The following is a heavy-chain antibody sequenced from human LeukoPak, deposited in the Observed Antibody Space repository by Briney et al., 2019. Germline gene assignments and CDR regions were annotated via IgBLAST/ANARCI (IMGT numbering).Heavy chain of an antibody. V-gene: IGHV1-69*05. CDR1: GGTFSSYA. D-gene: IGHD6-19*01. CDR3: ARDHPKKLIAVAGRDYYYCMDV. CDR2: IIPIFGTA. J-gene: IGHJ6*03. Sequence: SVKVSCKASGGTFSSYAISWVRQAPGQGLEWMGGIIPIFGTANYAQKFQGRVTITTDESTSTAYMELSSLRSEDTAVYYCARDHPKKLIAVAGRDYYYCMDVWGKGITVTVSS.